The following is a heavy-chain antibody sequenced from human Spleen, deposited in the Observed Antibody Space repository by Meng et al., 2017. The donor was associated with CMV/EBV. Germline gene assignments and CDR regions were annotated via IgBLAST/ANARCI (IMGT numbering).Heavy chain of an antibody. V-gene: IGHV1-2*02. CDR1: GYTFAGYY. J-gene: IGHJ6*02. Sequence: ASVKVSCKTSGYTFAGYYMHWLRQAPGQGLEWMGWINPNTGGTNYAQKFQGRVTMTRDTTITTAYMELSSLGSDDTAVYYCARDLGSSAPYYGMDVWGQGTTVTVSS. CDR2: INPNTGGT. D-gene: IGHD6-6*01. CDR3: ARDLGSSAPYYGMDV.